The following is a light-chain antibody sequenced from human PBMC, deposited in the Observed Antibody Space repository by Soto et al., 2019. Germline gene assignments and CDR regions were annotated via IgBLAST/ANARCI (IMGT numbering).Light chain of an antibody. V-gene: IGKV3-15*01. CDR3: QQYNSWTLIT. Sequence: EIVLTQSPGTLSLSPGERATLSCRASQSVSSSYLAWYQQKPGQAPRLLVYGASTRATGIPARFSGTGSGTEFTLTISSLQSEDFAVYYCQQYNSWTLITFGQGTRLEIK. CDR1: QSVSSSY. CDR2: GAS. J-gene: IGKJ5*01.